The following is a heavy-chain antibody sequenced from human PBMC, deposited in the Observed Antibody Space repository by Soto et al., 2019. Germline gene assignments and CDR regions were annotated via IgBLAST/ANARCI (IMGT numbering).Heavy chain of an antibody. CDR1: GDSIRSYY. J-gene: IGHJ6*02. V-gene: IGHV4-59*01. D-gene: IGHD2-15*01. CDR2: ISYTGST. CDR3: AREGVAAPYYYYGMDV. Sequence: LSLTCTVSGDSIRSYYWSWIRQPPGKGLEWIGYISYTGSTHYNPSLKSRVTISADTSKNQFSLKLSSVTTADTALYYYAREGVAAPYYYYGMDVWGQGSTVTVSS.